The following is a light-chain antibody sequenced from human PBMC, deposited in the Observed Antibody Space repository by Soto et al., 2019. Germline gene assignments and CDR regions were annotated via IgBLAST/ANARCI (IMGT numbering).Light chain of an antibody. Sequence: TLSLSPGERATLSCRASQSVSSNYLAWYQRKPGQAPRLLIYGASSRAIDIPNRFSGSGSGTDFTLTITRLEPEDFAVYYCQQYGSSPPTFGQGTKVEI. CDR3: QQYGSSPPT. CDR2: GAS. CDR1: QSVSSNY. V-gene: IGKV3-20*01. J-gene: IGKJ1*01.